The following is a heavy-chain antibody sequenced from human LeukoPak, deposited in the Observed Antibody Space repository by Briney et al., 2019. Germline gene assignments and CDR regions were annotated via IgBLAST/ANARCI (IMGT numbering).Heavy chain of an antibody. J-gene: IGHJ6*03. CDR3: AREVADYGGYYYYHYMDV. Sequence: SETLSLTCAVYGGSFSGCYWSWIRQPPGKGLEWIGEINHSGSTNYNPSLKSRVTMSVDTSKNQFSLKLSSVTAADTAMYYCAREVADYGGYYYYHYMDVWGKGTTVTISS. D-gene: IGHD4-23*01. CDR2: INHSGST. V-gene: IGHV4-34*01. CDR1: GGSFSGCY.